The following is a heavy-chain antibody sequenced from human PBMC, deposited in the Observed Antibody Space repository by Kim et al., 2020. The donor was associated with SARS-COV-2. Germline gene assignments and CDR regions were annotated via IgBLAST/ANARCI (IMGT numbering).Heavy chain of an antibody. CDR2: ITGPGDT. J-gene: IGHJ3*01. Sequence: GGSLRLSCAASGFKFNIFSMGWVRQAPGKGLECVSAITGPGDTYYADSVRGRFTISRDNANNMLYLQMNSLKAEDTALYHCPRRVEGTFNFWGQGTVVTV. V-gene: IGHV3-23*01. CDR1: GFKFNIFS. CDR3: PRRVEGTFNF.